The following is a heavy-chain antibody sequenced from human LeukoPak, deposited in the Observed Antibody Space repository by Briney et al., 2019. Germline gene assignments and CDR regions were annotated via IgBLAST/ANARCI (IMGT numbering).Heavy chain of an antibody. D-gene: IGHD4-17*01. CDR3: ARQSSDSDYGSSMDV. J-gene: IGHJ6*02. CDR1: GYSFTSYW. Sequence: GESLKISCKGSGYSFTSYWIGWVRQMPGKGLEWMGIIYPGDSDTRYSPSFQGQVTISADKSISTAYLQWSSLKASDTAIYYCARQSSDSDYGSSMDVWGQGTTVTVSS. CDR2: IYPGDSDT. V-gene: IGHV5-51*01.